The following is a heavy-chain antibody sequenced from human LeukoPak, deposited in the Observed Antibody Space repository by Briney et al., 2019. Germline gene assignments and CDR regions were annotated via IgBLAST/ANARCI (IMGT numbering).Heavy chain of an antibody. D-gene: IGHD6-13*01. Sequence: GESLRLSCAASGFTFSNYGMNWVRQAPGKGLEWVSSIRSSSSFINYADSVRGRFTISRDNVKNLLYLQMNSLRAEATAVYYCAKDPIVIQPGIAAAGIGYWGQGTLVTVSS. CDR3: AKDPIVIQPGIAAAGIGY. CDR2: IRSSSSFI. V-gene: IGHV3-21*01. J-gene: IGHJ4*02. CDR1: GFTFSNYG.